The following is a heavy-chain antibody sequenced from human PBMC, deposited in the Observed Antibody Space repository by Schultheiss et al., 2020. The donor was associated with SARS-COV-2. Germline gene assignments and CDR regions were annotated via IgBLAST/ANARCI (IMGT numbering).Heavy chain of an antibody. Sequence: SETLSLTCAVYGESFNGFSWTWIRRSPGKGLEWIGQVSHSGATHYSPSLKRRVTISVDTSKSQFSLRLRSVTAADTAIYFCSRGRTSVIPSPVLGLGPHYFSYYMDVWGKGTTVTVSS. CDR2: VSHSGAT. D-gene: IGHD4-11*01. CDR1: GESFNGFS. V-gene: IGHV4-34*01. CDR3: SRGRTSVIPSPVLGLGPHYFSYYMDV. J-gene: IGHJ6*03.